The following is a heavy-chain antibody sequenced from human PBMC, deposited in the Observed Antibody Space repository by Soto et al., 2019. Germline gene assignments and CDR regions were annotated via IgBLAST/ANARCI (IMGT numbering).Heavy chain of an antibody. CDR2: ISNDGRAQ. CDR3: ARDIWSGDYKWFDS. Sequence: GGSLRLSCTSSTVTINVHGIQWVRQAPGKGLEWVAFISNDGRAQYYADSVKGRFTISRDYSKNTVDLQMNSLRNEETAVYYCARDIWSGDYKWFDSWGPGTLVTVSS. CDR1: TVTINVHG. J-gene: IGHJ5*01. V-gene: IGHV3-30*03. D-gene: IGHD3-3*01.